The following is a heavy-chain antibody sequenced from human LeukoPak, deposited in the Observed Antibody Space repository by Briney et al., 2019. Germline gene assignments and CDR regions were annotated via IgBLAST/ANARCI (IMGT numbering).Heavy chain of an antibody. Sequence: SVKVSCKASGGTFSSYAISWVRQAPGQGLEWMGRIIPILGIANYAQKFQGRVTITADKSTSTAYMELSSLRSEDTAVYYCARQVITMVRGVPGGWFDPWGQGTLVTVSS. CDR2: IIPILGIA. D-gene: IGHD3-10*01. J-gene: IGHJ5*02. CDR1: GGTFSSYA. V-gene: IGHV1-69*04. CDR3: ARQVITMVRGVPGGWFDP.